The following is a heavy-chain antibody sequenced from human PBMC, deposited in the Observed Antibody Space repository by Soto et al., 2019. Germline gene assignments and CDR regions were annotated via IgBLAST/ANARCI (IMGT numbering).Heavy chain of an antibody. CDR3: AKEGGYCSSTSCYGRVYY. V-gene: IGHV3-23*01. D-gene: IGHD2-2*03. CDR1: GFTFSSYA. CDR2: ISGSGGST. Sequence: EVQLLESGGGLVQPGGSLRLSCAASGFTFSSYAMSWFRQAPGKGLEWVSAISGSGGSTYYADSVKGRFTISRDNSKNTLYLKMNRLRAEDTAVYYCAKEGGYCSSTSCYGRVYYWGQGTLVTVSS. J-gene: IGHJ4*02.